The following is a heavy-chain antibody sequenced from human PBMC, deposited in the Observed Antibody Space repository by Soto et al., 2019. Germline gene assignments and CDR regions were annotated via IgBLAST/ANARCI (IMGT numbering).Heavy chain of an antibody. CDR2: ISYDGSNK. CDR3: AKRTSPVHYYYYYMDV. J-gene: IGHJ6*03. CDR1: GFTFSSYG. V-gene: IGHV3-30*18. Sequence: SLRLSCAASGFTFSSYGMHWVRQAPGKGLEWVAVISYDGSNKYYADSVKGRFTISRDNSKNTLYLQMNSLRAEDTAVYYCAKRTSPVHYYYYYMDVWGKGTTVTVSS. D-gene: IGHD1-7*01.